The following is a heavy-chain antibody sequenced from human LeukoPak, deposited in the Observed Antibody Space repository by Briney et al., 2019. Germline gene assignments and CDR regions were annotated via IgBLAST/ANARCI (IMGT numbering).Heavy chain of an antibody. Sequence: ASVKVSCKASGYTFTSYYMHWVRQAPGQGLEWMGIINPSGGSTSYAQKFQGRVTMTRDMSTSTAYMELSSLRSEDTAVYYCASRYTKGYCSSTSCQKYYYYYYMDVWGKGTTVTISS. V-gene: IGHV1-46*01. D-gene: IGHD2-2*01. CDR1: GYTFTSYY. CDR3: ASRYTKGYCSSTSCQKYYYYYYMDV. J-gene: IGHJ6*03. CDR2: INPSGGST.